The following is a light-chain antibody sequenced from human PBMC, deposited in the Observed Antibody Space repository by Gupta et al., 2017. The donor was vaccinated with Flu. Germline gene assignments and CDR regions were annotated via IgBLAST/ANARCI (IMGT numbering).Light chain of an antibody. Sequence: QSALTQPASVSGSPGQSISISCSGSSSDVASYNLVSWYQQHPGEAPKLIIYEVRKRPSGVSNRFSGSRSGNTASLTISGLQGEDEAYYFCCSYAGSNTYIFGSGTQVTVL. V-gene: IGLV2-23*02. CDR3: CSYAGSNTYI. CDR2: EVR. J-gene: IGLJ1*01. CDR1: SSDVASYNL.